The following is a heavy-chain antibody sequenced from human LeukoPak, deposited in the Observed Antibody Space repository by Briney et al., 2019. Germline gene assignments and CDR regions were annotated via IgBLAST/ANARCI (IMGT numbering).Heavy chain of an antibody. CDR2: LNYSGTT. J-gene: IGHJ3*02. CDR3: VRNFDRSGSNDAFDI. D-gene: IGHD3-22*01. Sequence: SETLSLTCTVSGGSISGSTSYWGWIRQSPGKGLEWIGLLNYSGTTYYNPSFKSRVSISIDRSRTQFSLKLSSVTAADTAVYYCVRNFDRSGSNDAFDIWGQGTMVTVSS. V-gene: IGHV4-39*07. CDR1: GGSISGSTSY.